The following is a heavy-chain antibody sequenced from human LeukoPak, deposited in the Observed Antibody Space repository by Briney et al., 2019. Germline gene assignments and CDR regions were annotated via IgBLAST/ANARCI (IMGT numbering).Heavy chain of an antibody. V-gene: IGHV1-69*05. CDR2: IIPIFGTA. Sequence: SVKVSCKASGGTFSSYAISWVRQAPRQGLEWMGRIIPIFGTANYAQKFQGRVTITTDESTSTAYMELSSLRSEDTAVYYCAVGLTYGYEIGAFDIWGQGTMVTVSS. J-gene: IGHJ3*02. D-gene: IGHD5-12*01. CDR3: AVGLTYGYEIGAFDI. CDR1: GGTFSSYA.